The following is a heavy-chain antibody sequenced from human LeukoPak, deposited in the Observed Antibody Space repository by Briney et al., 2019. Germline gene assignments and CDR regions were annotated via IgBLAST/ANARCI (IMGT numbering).Heavy chain of an antibody. CDR3: ARGITMVRGVIITIYYYMDV. CDR1: GYTFTSYY. Sequence: ASVKVSCKASGYTFTSYYMHWVRQAPGQGLEWMGWINLNSGGTNYAQQFQGRVTMTRDRSISTAYMELSRLRSDDTAVYYCARGITMVRGVIITIYYYMDVWGKGTTVTVSS. CDR2: INLNSGGT. V-gene: IGHV1-2*02. J-gene: IGHJ6*03. D-gene: IGHD3-10*01.